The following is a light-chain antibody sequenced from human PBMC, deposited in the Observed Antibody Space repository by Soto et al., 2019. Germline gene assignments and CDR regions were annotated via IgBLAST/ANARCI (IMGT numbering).Light chain of an antibody. J-gene: IGKJ1*01. CDR3: QQYNSDPWT. CDR1: QSISTW. Sequence: DIQMTQSPSTLSASVGDRVTITCRASQSISTWLAWYQQTPGKAPKLLIYDASTLESGVPSTFSGSGSGREFTLTISSLQPDDFATYYCQQYNSDPWTFGQGTKVDIK. CDR2: DAS. V-gene: IGKV1-5*01.